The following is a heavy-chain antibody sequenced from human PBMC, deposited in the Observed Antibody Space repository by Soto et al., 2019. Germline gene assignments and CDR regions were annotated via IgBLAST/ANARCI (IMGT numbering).Heavy chain of an antibody. Sequence: ASVKVSCKASGYTFTSYGISWVRQAPGQGLEWMGWISAYNGNTNYAQKLQGRVTMTTDTSTSTAYMELRSLRSDDTAVYYCARVIAVAGTGWFDPWGQGTLVTVSS. CDR3: ARVIAVAGTGWFDP. D-gene: IGHD6-19*01. J-gene: IGHJ5*02. CDR2: ISAYNGNT. V-gene: IGHV1-18*01. CDR1: GYTFTSYG.